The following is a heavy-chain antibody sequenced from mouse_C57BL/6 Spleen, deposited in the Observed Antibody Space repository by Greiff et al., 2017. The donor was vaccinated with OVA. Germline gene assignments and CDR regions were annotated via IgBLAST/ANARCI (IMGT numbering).Heavy chain of an antibody. V-gene: IGHV1-55*01. D-gene: IGHD3-1*01. Sequence: VQLQQPGAELVKPGASVKMSCKASGYTFTSYWITWVKQRPGQGLEWIGDIYPGSGSTNYNEKFKSKATLTVDTSSSTAYMQLSSLTSEDSAVYSGARVGVRTGDYAMDDWGQGTSVTVSS. CDR1: GYTFTSYW. CDR3: ARVGVRTGDYAMDD. J-gene: IGHJ4*01. CDR2: IYPGSGST.